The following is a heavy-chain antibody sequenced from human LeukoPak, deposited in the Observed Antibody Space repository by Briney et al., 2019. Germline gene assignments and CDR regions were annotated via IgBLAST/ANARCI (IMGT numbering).Heavy chain of an antibody. CDR1: GYSISSGYY. V-gene: IGHV4-38-2*02. Sequence: SETLSLTCTVSGYSISSGYYWGWIRQPPGKGLEWIGNIYHSGSTYYNPSLKSRVTLSVDTSKNQFSLKLTSVTAADTAVYYCARDGEVLSSSWFWFDPWGQGTLVTVSS. CDR2: IYHSGST. J-gene: IGHJ5*02. D-gene: IGHD6-13*01. CDR3: ARDGEVLSSSWFWFDP.